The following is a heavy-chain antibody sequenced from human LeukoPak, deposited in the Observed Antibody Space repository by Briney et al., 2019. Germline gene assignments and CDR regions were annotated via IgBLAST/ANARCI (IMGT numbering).Heavy chain of an antibody. V-gene: IGHV3-43*01. CDR2: ISWDGGST. CDR3: AKGGVLTAPMILDYYYFMDV. J-gene: IGHJ6*03. CDR1: GFTFDDYT. Sequence: GGSLRLSCAASGFTFDDYTMHWVRQAPGKGLEWVSLISWDGGSTYYADSVKGRFTISRDNSKNSLYLQMNSLRTEDTALYYCAKGGVLTAPMILDYYYFMDVGGKGTTVTVSS. D-gene: IGHD1-20*01.